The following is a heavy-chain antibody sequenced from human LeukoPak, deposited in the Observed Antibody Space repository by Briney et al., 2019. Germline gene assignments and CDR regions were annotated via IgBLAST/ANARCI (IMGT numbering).Heavy chain of an antibody. CDR3: ARVEEGYGSGRRGNFYYYYMDV. D-gene: IGHD3-10*01. CDR1: GVSISSYY. Sequence: ASETLSLTCTVSGVSISSYYWSWIRQPAGKGLEWIGRIHTSGSTNYNPSLKSRVTMSVDTSKNQFSLKLSSVTTADTAVYYCARVEEGYGSGRRGNFYYYYMDVWGKGTTVTISS. V-gene: IGHV4-4*07. CDR2: IHTSGST. J-gene: IGHJ6*03.